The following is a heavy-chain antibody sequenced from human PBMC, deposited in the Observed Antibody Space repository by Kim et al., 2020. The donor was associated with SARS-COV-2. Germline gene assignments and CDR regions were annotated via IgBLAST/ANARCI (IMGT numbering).Heavy chain of an antibody. V-gene: IGHV3-11*01. J-gene: IGHJ4*02. CDR1: GFTFSDYY. CDR2: ISSSGSTI. CDR3: ARYRPAANNRYFDY. Sequence: GGSLRLSCAASGFTFSDYYMSWIRQAPGKGLEWVSYISSSGSTIYYADSVKGRFTISRDNAKNSLYLQMNSLRAEDTAVYYCARYRPAANNRYFDYWGQGTLVTVSS. D-gene: IGHD2-2*01.